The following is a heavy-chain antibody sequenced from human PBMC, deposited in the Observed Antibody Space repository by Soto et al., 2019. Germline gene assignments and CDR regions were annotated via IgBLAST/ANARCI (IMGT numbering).Heavy chain of an antibody. J-gene: IGHJ6*03. CDR1: GFTVSSNY. Sequence: EVQLVESGGGLVQPGGSLRLSCAASGFTVSSNYMTWVRQAPGKGLEWVSLIQSGGRTYYAGSVKGRFTTSRDNPKNTLFLLRNSLGVAETAVYYCARDGVHWSGGRCSGVPMDVWGKGTTVTVSS. CDR2: IQSGGRT. V-gene: IGHV3-66*01. D-gene: IGHD2-15*01. CDR3: ARDGVHWSGGRCSGVPMDV.